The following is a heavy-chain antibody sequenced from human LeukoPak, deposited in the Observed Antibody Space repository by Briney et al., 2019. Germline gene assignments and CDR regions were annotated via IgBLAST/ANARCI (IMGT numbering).Heavy chain of an antibody. V-gene: IGHV3-48*01. CDR3: ARDYGGSSPFDY. Sequence: GGSLRLSCAASGFTFSSYGMSWVRQAPGKGLEWVSYIRNSGNTIYYADSVKGRFTISRDPAKNSLYLQMNSLRAEDTAVYYCARDYGGSSPFDYWGQGTLVTVSS. D-gene: IGHD4-23*01. CDR2: IRNSGNTI. CDR1: GFTFSSYG. J-gene: IGHJ4*02.